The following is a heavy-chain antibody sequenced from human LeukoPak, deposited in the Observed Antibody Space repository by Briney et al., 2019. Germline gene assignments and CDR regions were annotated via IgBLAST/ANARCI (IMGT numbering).Heavy chain of an antibody. CDR1: GGSISSSSYY. J-gene: IGHJ5*02. D-gene: IGHD3-3*01. CDR3: ARRPYYDFWSGYRFDP. V-gene: IGHV4-39*01. CDR2: IYYSGST. Sequence: PSETLSLTCTVSGGSISSSSYYWGWIRQPPGKGPEWIGSIYYSGSTYYNPSLKSRVTISVDTSKNQFSLKLSSVTAADTAVYYCARRPYYDFWSGYRFDPWGQGTLVTVSS.